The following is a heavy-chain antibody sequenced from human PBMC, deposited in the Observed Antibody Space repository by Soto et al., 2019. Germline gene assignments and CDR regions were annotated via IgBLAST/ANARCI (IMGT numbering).Heavy chain of an antibody. D-gene: IGHD4-17*01. CDR2: IIPIFGTA. Sequence: QVQLVQSGAEVKKPGSSVKVSCKASGGTFSSYAISWVRQAPGQGLEWMGGIIPIFGTANYAQKFQGRVTITADKSTSTAYMELSRLRSEDTAVYYCATSLYGDYVGWFDYWGQGTLVTVSS. CDR1: GGTFSSYA. J-gene: IGHJ4*02. V-gene: IGHV1-69*06. CDR3: ATSLYGDYVGWFDY.